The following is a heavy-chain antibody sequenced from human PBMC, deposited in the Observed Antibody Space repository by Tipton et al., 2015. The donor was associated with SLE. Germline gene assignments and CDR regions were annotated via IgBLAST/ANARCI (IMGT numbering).Heavy chain of an antibody. J-gene: IGHJ4*02. CDR3: ARVMYSSSSFDY. V-gene: IGHV3-11*04. CDR2: ISSSGSTI. D-gene: IGHD6-6*01. Sequence: SLRLSCAASGFTVSSNYMSWVRQAPGKGLEWVSYISSSGSTIYYADSVKGRFTISRDNAKNSLYLQMNSLRAEDTAVYYCARVMYSSSSFDYWGQGTLVTVSS. CDR1: GFTVSSNY.